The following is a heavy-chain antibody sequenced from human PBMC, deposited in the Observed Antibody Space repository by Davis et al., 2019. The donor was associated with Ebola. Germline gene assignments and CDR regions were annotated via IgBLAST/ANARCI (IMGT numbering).Heavy chain of an antibody. CDR2: ISSSSSYI. CDR1: GFTFSSYS. CDR3: ARVLITLFGVATPTRHYYYYAMDV. Sequence: GESLKISCAASGFTFSSYSMNWVRQAPGKGLEWVSSISSSSSYIYYADSVKGRFTISRDNAKYSLYLQMNSLRSDDTAVYYCARVLITLFGVATPTRHYYYYAMDVWGQGTTVTVSS. V-gene: IGHV3-21*04. D-gene: IGHD3-3*01. J-gene: IGHJ6*02.